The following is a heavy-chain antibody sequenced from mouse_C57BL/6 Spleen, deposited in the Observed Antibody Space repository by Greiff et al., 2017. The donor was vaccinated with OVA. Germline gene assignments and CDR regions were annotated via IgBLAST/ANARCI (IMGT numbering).Heavy chain of an antibody. CDR2: ISSGSSTI. D-gene: IGHD1-1*01. CDR1: GFTFSDYG. J-gene: IGHJ2*01. Sequence: EVKLVESGGGLVKPGGSLKLSCAASGFTFSDYGMHWVRQAPEKGLEWVAYISSGSSTIYYADTVKGRFTISSDNAKNTLFLQMTSLRSEDTAMYYCARLGRGSSYEYYFDYWGQGTTLTVSS. CDR3: ARLGRGSSYEYYFDY. V-gene: IGHV5-17*01.